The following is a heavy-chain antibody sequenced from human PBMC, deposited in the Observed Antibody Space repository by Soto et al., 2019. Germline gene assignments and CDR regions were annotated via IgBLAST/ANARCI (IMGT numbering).Heavy chain of an antibody. CDR3: ARVGIAAGGYYYYGMDV. CDR1: GGSVSSCSYY. CDR2: IYYSGST. V-gene: IGHV4-61*01. Sequence: SETLSLTCTVSGGSVSSCSYYWSWIRQPPGKGLEWIGYIYYSGSTNYNPSLKSRVTISVDTSKNQFSLKLSSVTAADTAVYYCARVGIAAGGYYYYGMDVWGQGTTVTVSS. J-gene: IGHJ6*02. D-gene: IGHD6-13*01.